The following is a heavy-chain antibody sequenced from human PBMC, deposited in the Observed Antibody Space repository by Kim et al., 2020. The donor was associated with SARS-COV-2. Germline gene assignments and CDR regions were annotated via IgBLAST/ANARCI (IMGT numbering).Heavy chain of an antibody. J-gene: IGHJ4*02. CDR2: INHSGST. Sequence: SETLSLTCAVYGGSFSGYYWSWIRQPPGKGLEWIGEINHSGSTNYNPSLKSRVTISVDTSKNQFSLKLSSVTAADTAVYYCARGWSSSHRGDFDYWGQGT. CDR3: ARGWSSSHRGDFDY. V-gene: IGHV4-34*01. D-gene: IGHD6-6*01. CDR1: GGSFSGYY.